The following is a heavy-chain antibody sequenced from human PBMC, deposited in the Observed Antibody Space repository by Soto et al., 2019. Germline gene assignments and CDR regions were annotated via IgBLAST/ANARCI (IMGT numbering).Heavy chain of an antibody. V-gene: IGHV4-34*01. CDR1: GGSFSGYY. Sequence: SETLSLTCAVYGGSFSGYYWSWIRQPPGKGLEWIGEINHSGSTNYNPSLKSRVTISVDTSKNQLSLKLSSVTAAETAVYYCARGLYYYDSSGYPNYYYGMDFWGQGTTVTVYS. CDR2: INHSGST. J-gene: IGHJ6*02. CDR3: ARGLYYYDSSGYPNYYYGMDF. D-gene: IGHD3-22*01.